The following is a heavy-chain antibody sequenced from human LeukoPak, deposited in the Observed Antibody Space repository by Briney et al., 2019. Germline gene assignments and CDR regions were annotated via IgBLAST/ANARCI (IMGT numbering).Heavy chain of an antibody. CDR1: GYTFTDYY. Sequence: ASVKISCKVSGYTFTDYYMHWVQQAPGKGLEWMGLVDPEDGETIYAEKFQGRVTMTTDTSTSTAYMELRSLRSGDTAVYYCAYSGSYGGAFDIWGQGTMVTVSS. CDR2: VDPEDGET. V-gene: IGHV1-69-2*01. D-gene: IGHD1-26*01. J-gene: IGHJ3*02. CDR3: AYSGSYGGAFDI.